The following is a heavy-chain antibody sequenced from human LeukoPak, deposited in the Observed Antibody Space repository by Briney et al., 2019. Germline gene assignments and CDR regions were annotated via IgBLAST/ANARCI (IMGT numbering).Heavy chain of an antibody. CDR3: ARVPRITMVRGVNLRNAFDI. CDR2: IYSGGST. Sequence: GGSLRLSCAASGFTVSSNYMSWVRQAPGKGLEWVSVIYSGGSTYYADSVKGRFTISRDNSKNTLYLQMNSLRAEDTAVYYCARVPRITMVRGVNLRNAFDIWGQGTMVTVSS. J-gene: IGHJ3*02. D-gene: IGHD3-10*01. V-gene: IGHV3-66*01. CDR1: GFTVSSNY.